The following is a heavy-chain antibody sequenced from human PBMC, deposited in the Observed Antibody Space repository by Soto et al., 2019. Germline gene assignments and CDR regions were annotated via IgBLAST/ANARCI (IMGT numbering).Heavy chain of an antibody. CDR1: GYTFTSYG. V-gene: IGHV1-18*01. Sequence: GASVKVSCKASGYTFTSYGISWVRQAPGQGLEWMGWISAYNGNTNYAQKLQGRVTMTTDTSTSTAYMELRSLRSDDTAVYYCARVSTHMVPAHYYGSGNYYYYGMDVWGQGTTVTVSS. CDR3: ARVSTHMVPAHYYGSGNYYYYGMDV. CDR2: ISAYNGNT. D-gene: IGHD3-10*01. J-gene: IGHJ6*02.